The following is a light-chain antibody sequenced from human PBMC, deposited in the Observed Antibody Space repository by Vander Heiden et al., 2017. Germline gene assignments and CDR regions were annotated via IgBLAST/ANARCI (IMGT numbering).Light chain of an antibody. CDR1: SSDVGGYNY. Sequence: QSALTQPASASGSPGQSITISCHATSSDVGGYNYVSWYQQHPGKAPKVMIYDVSNRPSGVSNRFSGSKSGNTASLTISGLQAEDEADYYCTSYTSRTTWVFGGGTKLTVL. J-gene: IGLJ2*01. V-gene: IGLV2-14*03. CDR2: DVS. CDR3: TSYTSRTTWV.